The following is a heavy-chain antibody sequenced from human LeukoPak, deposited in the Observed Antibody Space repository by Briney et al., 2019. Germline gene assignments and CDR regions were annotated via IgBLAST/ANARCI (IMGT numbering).Heavy chain of an antibody. J-gene: IGHJ5*02. D-gene: IGHD6-6*01. CDR2: IYYSGST. CDR1: GASISSSSYY. CDR3: ARRRSGTSSEFDP. V-gene: IGHV4-39*01. Sequence: SETLSLTCTVSGASISSSSYYWAWIRQPPGKGLEWIGSIYYSGSTHYNPSLKSRVTISVDTSKNQFSLRLSSVTAADTAVYYCARRRSGTSSEFDPWGQGTLVTVSS.